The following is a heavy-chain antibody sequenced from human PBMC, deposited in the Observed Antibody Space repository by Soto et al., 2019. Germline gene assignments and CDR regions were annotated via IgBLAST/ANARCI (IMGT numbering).Heavy chain of an antibody. V-gene: IGHV3-23*01. CDR2: ISGRGSST. J-gene: IGHJ4*02. D-gene: IGHD3-22*01. CDR1: GLTFSNYA. Sequence: GGSMRLSCGASGLTFSNYAMNWVRQAPGKGLEWVSGISGRGSSTYYADSVKGRFTISRDNSQNTIYLQMNSLRAEDTAVYYCAREKYYYDKSGYYSSYLDSWGQGTPVTVSS. CDR3: AREKYYYDKSGYYSSYLDS.